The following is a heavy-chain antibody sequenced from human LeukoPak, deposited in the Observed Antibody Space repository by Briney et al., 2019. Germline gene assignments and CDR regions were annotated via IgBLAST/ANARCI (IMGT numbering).Heavy chain of an antibody. CDR1: GFTFDDYA. CDR2: ISWNSGSI. J-gene: IGHJ6*02. D-gene: IGHD1-26*01. V-gene: IGHV3-9*01. Sequence: PGGSLRLSCAASGFTFDDYAMHWVRQAPGKGLEWVSGISWNSGSIGYADSVKGRFTISRDNAKNSLYLQMNSLRAEDTALYYCAKDIRVGATGYYYYYGMDVWGQGTTVTVSS. CDR3: AKDIRVGATGYYYYYGMDV.